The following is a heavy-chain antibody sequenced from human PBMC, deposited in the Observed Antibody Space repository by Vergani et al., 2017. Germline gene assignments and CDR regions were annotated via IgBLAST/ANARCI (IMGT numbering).Heavy chain of an antibody. V-gene: IGHV3-74*01. D-gene: IGHD2-15*01. CDR2: INSDGSST. CDR1: GFTFSSYW. Sequence: EVQLVESGGGLVQPGGSLRLSCAVSGFTFSSYWMHWVRQAPGKGLVWVSRINSDGSSTRYADSVKGRFTISRDNSKNTLYLQMNSLTTEDTAVYYCAREGSGDIVSLDYWGQGTLVTVSS. J-gene: IGHJ4*02. CDR3: AREGSGDIVSLDY.